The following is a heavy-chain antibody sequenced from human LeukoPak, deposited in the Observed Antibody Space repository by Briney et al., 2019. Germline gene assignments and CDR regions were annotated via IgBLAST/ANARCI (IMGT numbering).Heavy chain of an antibody. CDR2: ITRDGGST. CDR3: ARDSYYYDR. V-gene: IGHV3-64*01. D-gene: IGHD3-22*01. J-gene: IGHJ4*02. CDR1: GFTFSSYP. Sequence: GGSLRLSCAASGFTFSSYPMHWVRQAPGKRLEYVSAITRDGGSTYYANSVKGRFTISRDNSKNTLYLQMGSLRLDDMAVYYCARDSYYYDRWGQGTLVTVSS.